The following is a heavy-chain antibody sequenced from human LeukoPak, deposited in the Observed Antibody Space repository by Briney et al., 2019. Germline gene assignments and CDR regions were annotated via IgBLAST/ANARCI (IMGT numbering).Heavy chain of an antibody. CDR2: ISPNSGGT. D-gene: IGHD6-19*01. Sequence: ASVKVSCKASGYTFTGYYLHWVRQAPGQGLERMGWISPNSGGTNYAQKFQGRVTMTRDTSISTAYMELSRLRSDDTAVYYCARDLAVAGTGGMDVWGQGTTVTVSS. J-gene: IGHJ6*02. CDR3: ARDLAVAGTGGMDV. V-gene: IGHV1-2*02. CDR1: GYTFTGYY.